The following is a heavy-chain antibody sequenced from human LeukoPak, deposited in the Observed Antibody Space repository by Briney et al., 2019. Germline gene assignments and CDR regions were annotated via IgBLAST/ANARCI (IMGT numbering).Heavy chain of an antibody. CDR1: GGSISSGSYY. CDR3: ARGRGRHVDTAKYYFDY. D-gene: IGHD5-18*01. V-gene: IGHV4-61*10. J-gene: IGHJ4*02. CDR2: IYYSGST. Sequence: PSETLSLTCTVSGGSISSGSYYWSWIRQPAGKGLEWIGYIYYSGSTNYNPSLKSRVTISVDTSKNQFSLKLSSVTAADTAVYYCARGRGRHVDTAKYYFDYWGQGTLVTVSS.